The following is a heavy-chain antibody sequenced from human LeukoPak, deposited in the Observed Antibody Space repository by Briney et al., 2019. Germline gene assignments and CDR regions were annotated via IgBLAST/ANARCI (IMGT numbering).Heavy chain of an antibody. Sequence: GASVKVSCKASGYTFISYGIRWVRQAPGQGVEGMGWIRDYNGNTNYAQKLQGRVTMTTDTSTSTAYMELRSLRSDDTAVYYCARYRVGDYYYYYVDVWGKGTTVTVSS. CDR3: ARYRVGDYYYYYVDV. V-gene: IGHV1-18*01. J-gene: IGHJ6*03. CDR1: GYTFISYG. CDR2: IRDYNGNT.